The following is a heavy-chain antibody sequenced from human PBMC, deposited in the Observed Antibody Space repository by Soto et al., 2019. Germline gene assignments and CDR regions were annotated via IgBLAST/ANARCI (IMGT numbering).Heavy chain of an antibody. V-gene: IGHV4-59*08. CDR3: ARQGPYYDILTGYYPNWFDP. CDR2: IYYSGST. Sequence: SETLSLTCTVSGCSISSYYWSWIRQPPGKGLEWIGYIYYSGSTNYNPSLKSRVTISVDTSKNQFSLKLSSVTAADTAVYYCARQGPYYDILTGYYPNWFDPWGQGTLVTVSS. CDR1: GCSISSYY. J-gene: IGHJ5*02. D-gene: IGHD3-9*01.